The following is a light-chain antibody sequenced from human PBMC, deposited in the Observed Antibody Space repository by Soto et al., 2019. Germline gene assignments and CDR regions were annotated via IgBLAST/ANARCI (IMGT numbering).Light chain of an antibody. J-gene: IGKJ5*01. V-gene: IGKV4-1*01. Sequence: SQSVLYSSNNKNYLAWYKQKPGQPPKLLISWASTRESGVPDRFSGSGSGTNFTLTISSLQAEDVAVYYCQQYYSTLITFGQGTRLEIK. CDR3: QQYYSTLIT. CDR2: WAS. CDR1: QSVLYSSNNKNY.